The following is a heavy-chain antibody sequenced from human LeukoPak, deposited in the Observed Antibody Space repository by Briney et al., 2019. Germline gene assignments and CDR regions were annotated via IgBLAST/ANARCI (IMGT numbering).Heavy chain of an antibody. D-gene: IGHD3-22*01. Sequence: SEPLSLTCTVSGGSISSGSAYWSWIRQPAGKGLEWIGRTYTSGSIHDNPSVKSRVTISVDTSQTQFSLKLCAMTAAASVVLCCARDGAGGDSSGYFMRGHWFDPWGQGTLVTVSS. CDR1: GGSISSGSAY. CDR3: ARDGAGGDSSGYFMRGHWFDP. V-gene: IGHV4-61*02. CDR2: TYTSGSI. J-gene: IGHJ5*02.